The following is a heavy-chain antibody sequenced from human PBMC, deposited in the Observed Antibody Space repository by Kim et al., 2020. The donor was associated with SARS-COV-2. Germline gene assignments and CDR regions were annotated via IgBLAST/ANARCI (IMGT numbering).Heavy chain of an antibody. D-gene: IGHD6-19*01. J-gene: IGHJ4*02. CDR2: IHYTGST. CDR3: ARESCSSGCFHS. V-gene: IGHV4-59*01. CDR1: GDSITNYY. Sequence: SETLSLTCTVSGDSITNYYCNWIRQLPGKGLEWIGQIHYTGSTNYNPSLKSRVTISLDTSKNQFTLKLSSVTAADTAVYYCARESCSSGCFHSCGQGTLV.